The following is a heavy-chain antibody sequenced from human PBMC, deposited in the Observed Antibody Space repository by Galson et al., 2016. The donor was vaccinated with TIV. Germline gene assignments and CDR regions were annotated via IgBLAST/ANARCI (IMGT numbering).Heavy chain of an antibody. Sequence: SLRLSCADAGFTFNTYSMDWVRRAPGKGLEWISHISATGSTIYHADSVKGRFTISRDNAKNSLYLQMNSLRAEDTAVYYCARHGITIFGVIRYQYGMDVWGQGTTVTVSS. D-gene: IGHD3-3*01. J-gene: IGHJ6*02. V-gene: IGHV3-48*04. CDR1: GFTFNTYS. CDR3: ARHGITIFGVIRYQYGMDV. CDR2: ISATGSTI.